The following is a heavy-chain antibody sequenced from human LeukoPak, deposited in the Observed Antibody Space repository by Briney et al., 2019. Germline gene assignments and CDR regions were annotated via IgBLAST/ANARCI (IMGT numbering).Heavy chain of an antibody. D-gene: IGHD3-10*01. J-gene: IGHJ4*02. Sequence: PGRSLRLYCAASGFTFSSYAMHWVRQAPGKGLEGVAVISFDGGITNYADSVKGRFTISRDNSKNTLYLQLNSLRAEDAAVYYCARDSTYYYASGSSGPHYFDYWGQGTLVTVSS. CDR3: ARDSTYYYASGSSGPHYFDY. V-gene: IGHV3-30*01. CDR1: GFTFSSYA. CDR2: ISFDGGIT.